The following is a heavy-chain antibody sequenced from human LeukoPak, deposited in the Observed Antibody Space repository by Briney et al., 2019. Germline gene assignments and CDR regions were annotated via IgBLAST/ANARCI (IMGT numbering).Heavy chain of an antibody. CDR2: ISYGGINK. CDR1: GFTFSNYG. D-gene: IGHD3-9*01. J-gene: IGHJ3*02. V-gene: IGHV3-30*03. Sequence: GGSLRLSCAASGFTFSNYGMHWVRQAPGKGLEWVAVISYGGINKYYADSVKGRFTISRDNAKNSLYLQMNSLRAEDTAVYYCARDTYDILTGYYKWAFDIWGQGTMVTVSS. CDR3: ARDTYDILTGYYKWAFDI.